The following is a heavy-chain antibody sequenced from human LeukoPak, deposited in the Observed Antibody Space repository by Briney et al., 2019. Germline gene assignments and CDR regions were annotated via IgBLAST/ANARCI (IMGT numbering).Heavy chain of an antibody. Sequence: ASVKVSCKASGYTFTSYDINWVRQATGQGLEWMGWMNPNSGNTGYAQKFQGRVTMTRNTSTSTAYMELSSLRSEDTAVYYCARDVPYDILTGYRSGDDYWGQGTLVTVSS. CDR1: GYTFTSYD. D-gene: IGHD3-9*01. CDR3: ARDVPYDILTGYRSGDDY. J-gene: IGHJ4*02. CDR2: MNPNSGNT. V-gene: IGHV1-8*01.